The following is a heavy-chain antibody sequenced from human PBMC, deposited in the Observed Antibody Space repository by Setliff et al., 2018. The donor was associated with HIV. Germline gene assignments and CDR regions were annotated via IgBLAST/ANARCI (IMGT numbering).Heavy chain of an antibody. Sequence: SETLSLTCSVSGISINGYYWSWIRQSPRTRLEWIGYVSSIGTTNCNPSLTSRLTISLDTSRNQFSLKLTSVTAADSATYYCARASHMTPGNLLHPTGPYYSYYMDVWGRGTTVTV. CDR2: VSSIGTT. V-gene: IGHV4-4*08. J-gene: IGHJ6*03. CDR3: ARASHMTPGNLLHPTGPYYSYYMDV. D-gene: IGHD4-4*01. CDR1: GISINGYY.